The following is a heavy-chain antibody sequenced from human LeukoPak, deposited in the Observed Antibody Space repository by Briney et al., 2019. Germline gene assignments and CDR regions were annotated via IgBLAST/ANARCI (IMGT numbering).Heavy chain of an antibody. J-gene: IGHJ4*02. CDR3: ARASSGYYYSLGFDY. Sequence: SVKVSRKASLGTFSSYAISWVRQAPGQGREWMGGIIPIFGTANSAQKFQGRVTITTDESTSTAYMALSRPRSEEPAVYYCARASSGYYYSLGFDYWGQGTLVTVSS. D-gene: IGHD3-22*01. CDR1: LGTFSSYA. CDR2: IIPIFGTA. V-gene: IGHV1-69*05.